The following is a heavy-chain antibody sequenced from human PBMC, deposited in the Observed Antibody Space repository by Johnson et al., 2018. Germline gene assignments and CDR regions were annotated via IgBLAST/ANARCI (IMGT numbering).Heavy chain of an antibody. D-gene: IGHD6-13*01. J-gene: IGHJ4*02. CDR2: IHGDGRT. CDR3: AGADGKGGTGLAY. CDR1: KFTFSNYA. Sequence: EVQLVESGGGLVQPGGSLRLSCAASKFTFSNYAMSWVRQAPGKGLEWVSHIHGDGRTRNADSVQGRFTISGDKTKNTFYLQMNGLRTADTALYSCAGADGKGGTGLAYWGPGTPVTVAS. V-gene: IGHV3-23*04.